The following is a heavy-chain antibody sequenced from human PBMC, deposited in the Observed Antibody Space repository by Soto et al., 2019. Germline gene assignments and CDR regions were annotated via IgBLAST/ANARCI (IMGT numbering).Heavy chain of an antibody. V-gene: IGHV4-39*01. CDR1: GGSISSSSYY. J-gene: IGHJ6*02. Sequence: SETLSLTCTVSGGSISSSSYYWVWIRQPPGKGLEWIGSIYYSGGTYYNPSLESRVTISVDTSNNQFSLKLSSVTAADTAVYYCARSLGSASGRGYYYGMDVWGQGTTVTVSS. D-gene: IGHD3-3*01. CDR2: IYYSGGT. CDR3: ARSLGSASGRGYYYGMDV.